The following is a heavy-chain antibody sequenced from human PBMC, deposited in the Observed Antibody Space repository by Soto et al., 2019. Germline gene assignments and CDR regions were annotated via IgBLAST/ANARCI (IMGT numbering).Heavy chain of an antibody. Sequence: SETLSLTCTVSGGSVSSGSYYWSWIRQPPGKGLEWIGYIYYSGSTNYNPSLKSRVTISVDTSKNQFSLKLSSVTAADTAVYYCASSGGYFYYYYYYYGMDVWGQGTTVTVSS. D-gene: IGHD2-21*02. V-gene: IGHV4-61*01. CDR3: ASSGGYFYYYYYYYGMDV. CDR2: IYYSGST. J-gene: IGHJ6*02. CDR1: GGSVSSGSYY.